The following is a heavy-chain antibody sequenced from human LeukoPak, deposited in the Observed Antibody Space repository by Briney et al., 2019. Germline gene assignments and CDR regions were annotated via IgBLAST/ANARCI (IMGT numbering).Heavy chain of an antibody. CDR3: TTGPRPGSWTFDY. Sequence: GGSLRLSCAASGFTFRNAWMSWVRQAPGKGLEWVGRIKRKNDLGTTDYAAPVKGRFTISRDDSKNTLYLQMNSLKTEDTAVYYCTTGPRPGSWTFDYWGQGTLVTVSS. V-gene: IGHV3-15*01. CDR1: GFTFRNAW. CDR2: IKRKNDLGTT. J-gene: IGHJ4*02. D-gene: IGHD6-13*01.